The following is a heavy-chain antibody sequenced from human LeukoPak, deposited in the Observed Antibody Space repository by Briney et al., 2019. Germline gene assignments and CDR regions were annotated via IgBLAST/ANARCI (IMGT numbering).Heavy chain of an antibody. CDR3: ARVKFVGSEVDY. CDR1: GFTFSDYY. CDR2: ISSSGSTI. J-gene: IGHJ4*02. Sequence: KTGGSLRLSCAASGFTFSDYYMSWIRQAPGKGLEWVSYISSSGSTIYYADSVKGRFTISRDNSKNTLYLQMNSLRADDTAVYYCARVKFVGSEVDYWGQGTLVTVSS. D-gene: IGHD3-10*01. V-gene: IGHV3-11*01.